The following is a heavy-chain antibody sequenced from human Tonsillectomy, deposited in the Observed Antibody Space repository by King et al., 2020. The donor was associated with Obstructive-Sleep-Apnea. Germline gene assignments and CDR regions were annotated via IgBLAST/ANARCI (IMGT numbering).Heavy chain of an antibody. CDR1: GFTFSSFA. J-gene: IGHJ4*02. V-gene: IGHV3-30*15. Sequence: VQLVESGGGVVQPGRSLRLSCAASGFTFSSFAMHWVRQAPGKGLEWVAVISFDGSIKYYADSVKGRFTISRENSKNTLYLQMRSLRADDTAVYYCARDRVIAVAGTVYWGQGTLVTVSS. CDR3: ARDRVIAVAGTVY. CDR2: ISFDGSIK. D-gene: IGHD6-19*01.